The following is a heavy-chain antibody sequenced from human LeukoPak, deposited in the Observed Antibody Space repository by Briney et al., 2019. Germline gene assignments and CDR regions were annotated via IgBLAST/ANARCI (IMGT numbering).Heavy chain of an antibody. D-gene: IGHD2-2*01. CDR3: ARSPTSWYFDY. CDR1: GFTFSSYA. Sequence: GGSLRLSCAASGFTFSSYAMHWVRQAPGKGLEYVSAISSNGGSTYYANSVKGRFTISRDNSKNTLYLQMGSLRAEDMAVYYCARSPTSWYFDYWGQGTLVTVSS. V-gene: IGHV3-64*01. CDR2: ISSNGGST. J-gene: IGHJ4*02.